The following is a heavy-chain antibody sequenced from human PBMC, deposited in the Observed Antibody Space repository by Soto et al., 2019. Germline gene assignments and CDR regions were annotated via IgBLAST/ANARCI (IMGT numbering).Heavy chain of an antibody. CDR2: INSDSGII. D-gene: IGHD3-10*01. CDR1: GFSFGSEN. Sequence: EALLEESGGGLVQPGGSLRLLCAASGFSFGSENMNWVRQAPGKGLEWIAYINSDSGIIYYADSVKGRFTISRDNAHNSLYLQRNILTDTATAVNYGGNCAGGFGGVSFSFWGQG. J-gene: IGHJ4*02. V-gene: IGHV3-48*02. CDR3: GNCAGGFGGVSFSF.